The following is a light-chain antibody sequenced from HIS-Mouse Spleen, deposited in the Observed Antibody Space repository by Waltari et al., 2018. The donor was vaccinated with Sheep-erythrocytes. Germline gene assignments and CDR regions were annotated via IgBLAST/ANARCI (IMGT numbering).Light chain of an antibody. CDR3: CSYAGSSTPWV. J-gene: IGLJ3*02. CDR1: RSAVGRYNL. Sequence: QSALTQPASVSGSPGQSITISCTGTRSAVGRYNLVFWYQQHPGKAPKLMIYEGSKRPSGVSNRFSGSKSGNTASLTISGLQAEDEADYYCCSYAGSSTPWVFGGGTKLTVL. CDR2: EGS. V-gene: IGLV2-23*01.